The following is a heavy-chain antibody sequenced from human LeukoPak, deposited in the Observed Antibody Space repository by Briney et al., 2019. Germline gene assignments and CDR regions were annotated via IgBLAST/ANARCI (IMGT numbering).Heavy chain of an antibody. J-gene: IGHJ4*02. Sequence: GGSLRLSCAASGFTFSSYAMHWVRQAPGKGLEWVAVISYDGSNKYYADSVKGRFTISRDNSKNTLYLQMNSLRAEDTAVYYCATARDGYNYHDYWGQGTLVTVSS. CDR3: ATARDGYNYHDY. V-gene: IGHV3-30-3*01. CDR1: GFTFSSYA. D-gene: IGHD5-24*01. CDR2: ISYDGSNK.